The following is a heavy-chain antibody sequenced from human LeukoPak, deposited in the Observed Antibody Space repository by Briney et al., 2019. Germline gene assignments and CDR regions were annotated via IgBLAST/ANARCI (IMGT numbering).Heavy chain of an antibody. D-gene: IGHD3-10*01. V-gene: IGHV4-31*03. CDR1: GGSICTSTYY. Sequence: MSSETLSLTRIVSGGSICTSTYYWSWMRQHPGKGLEWIGDIHCSGSTHYNPSLKSRLTISVDTSKNQFSLKLTSVTAADTAAYYCARQFGSTRPYWYFDLWGPGTLVTVSS. J-gene: IGHJ2*01. CDR3: ARQFGSTRPYWYFDL. CDR2: IHCSGST.